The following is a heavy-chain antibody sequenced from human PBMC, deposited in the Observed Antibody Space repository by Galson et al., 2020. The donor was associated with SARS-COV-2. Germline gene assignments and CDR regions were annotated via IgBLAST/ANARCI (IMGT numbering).Heavy chain of an antibody. CDR3: ARMTAYSQPFDY. V-gene: IGHV4-59*08. D-gene: IGHD3-9*01. Sequence: SETLSLTCTVSGDSISSNFWSWVRQPPGKGLVWIGYIYYTGNTKYNPSLKSRVTISADTSSKNQFSLKLTSVTAADTAVYYCARMTAYSQPFDYWGPGVLVTVSS. J-gene: IGHJ4*02. CDR2: IYYTGNT. CDR1: GDSISSNF.